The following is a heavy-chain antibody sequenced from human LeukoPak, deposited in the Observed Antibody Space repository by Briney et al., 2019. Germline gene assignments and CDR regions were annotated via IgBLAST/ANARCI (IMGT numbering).Heavy chain of an antibody. Sequence: SRTLSLTCAISGDSLSTNSVAWNWLRQSPSRGLEWLGRTYYRSKLNNDYAVSVKSRITLNPCTSKNQFSLQLNSLSPDDTALYYCARGRYSGFDLWGQGTMVTVSS. V-gene: IGHV6-1*01. CDR1: GDSLSTNSVA. CDR2: TYYRSKLNN. J-gene: IGHJ3*01. CDR3: ARGRYSGFDL. D-gene: IGHD2-15*01.